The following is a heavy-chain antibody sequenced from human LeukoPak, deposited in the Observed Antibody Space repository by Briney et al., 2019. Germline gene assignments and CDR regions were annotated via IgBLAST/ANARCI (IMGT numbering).Heavy chain of an antibody. CDR2: IIPIFGTA. D-gene: IGHD5-18*01. CDR3: ARSSRYSYGLGSYYFDY. Sequence: SVKVSCKASGGTFSSYAISWVRQAPGQGLEWTGGIIPIFGTANYAQKFQGRVTITTDESTSTAYMELSSLRSEDTAVYYCARSSRYSYGLGSYYFDYWGPGTLVTVSS. J-gene: IGHJ4*02. CDR1: GGTFSSYA. V-gene: IGHV1-69*05.